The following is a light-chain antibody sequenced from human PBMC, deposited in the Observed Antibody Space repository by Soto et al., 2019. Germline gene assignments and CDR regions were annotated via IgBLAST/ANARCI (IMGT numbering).Light chain of an antibody. CDR1: QSVSSSY. J-gene: IGKJ1*01. CDR2: GAS. CDR3: QQYGRSPPMT. V-gene: IGKV3-20*01. Sequence: EIVLTQSPGTLSLSPGERATLSCRASQSVSSSYLAWYQQKPGQAPRLLIYGASSRATGIPDRFSGSGSGTDFTLTISRLEPEDFAVYYCQQYGRSPPMTFGQGTKVEI.